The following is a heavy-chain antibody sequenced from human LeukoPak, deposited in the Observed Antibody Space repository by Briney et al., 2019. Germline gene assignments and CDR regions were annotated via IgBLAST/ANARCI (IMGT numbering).Heavy chain of an antibody. CDR2: LSVSSGST. V-gene: IGHV3-23*01. J-gene: IGHJ4*02. CDR1: GFTFGNYA. Sequence: GGSLRLSCAASGFTFGNYAMSWVRQAPGKGLEWVSSLSVSSGSTYYADSVRGRFTISRDNSKTTLYLQMNSLRAEDTAVYYCAKGVLRYFDYWGQGTLVTVSS. CDR3: AKGVLRYFDY. D-gene: IGHD6-13*01.